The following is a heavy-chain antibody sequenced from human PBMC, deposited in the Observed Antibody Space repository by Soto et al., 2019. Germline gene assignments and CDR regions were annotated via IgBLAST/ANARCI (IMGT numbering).Heavy chain of an antibody. D-gene: IGHD2-15*01. V-gene: IGHV3-30*18. CDR3: VKDFGSGYLQVGADL. CDR1: GFAFSSRG. CDR2: ISYDGRNE. J-gene: IGHJ5*02. Sequence: QVQLVESGGGVVQPGRSLRLSCRASGFAFSSRGMRWVRQAPGKGLEWVALISYDGRNEKYAESLKGRFTISRDNSERKLYLQMNGLRPEDAAVYYCVKDFGSGYLQVGADLWGQGTQVTVSS.